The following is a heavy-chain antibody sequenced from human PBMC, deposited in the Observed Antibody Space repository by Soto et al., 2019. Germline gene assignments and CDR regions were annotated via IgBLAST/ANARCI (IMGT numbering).Heavy chain of an antibody. CDR2: ISYDGSNK. V-gene: IGHV3-30-3*01. CDR3: ARTTHPMYYYDSSGSDAFDY. D-gene: IGHD3-22*01. Sequence: PGGSLRLSCAASGVTFSSYAMHWVRQAPGKGLEWVAVISYDGSNKYYADSVEGRFTISRDNSKNTLYLQMNSLRAEDTAVYYCARTTHPMYYYDSSGSDAFDYWGQGTLVTVSS. CDR1: GVTFSSYA. J-gene: IGHJ4*02.